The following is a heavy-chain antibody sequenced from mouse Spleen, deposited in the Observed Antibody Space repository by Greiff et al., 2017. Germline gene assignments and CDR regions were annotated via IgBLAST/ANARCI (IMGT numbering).Heavy chain of an antibody. CDR3: ANYYGSREGDWYFDV. J-gene: IGHJ1*01. Sequence: VKLVESGAELARPGASVKLSCKASGYTFTSYGISWVKQRTGQGLEWIGEIYPRSGNTYYNEKFKGKATLTADKSSSTAYMELRSLTSEDSAVYFCANYYGSREGDWYFDVWGAGTTVTVSS. CDR2: IYPRSGNT. D-gene: IGHD1-1*01. CDR1: GYTFTSYG. V-gene: IGHV1-81*01.